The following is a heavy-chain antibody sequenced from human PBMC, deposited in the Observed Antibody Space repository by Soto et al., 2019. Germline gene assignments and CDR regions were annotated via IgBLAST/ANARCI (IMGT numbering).Heavy chain of an antibody. V-gene: IGHV5-51*01. J-gene: IGHJ5*02. CDR2: IYPGDSDT. CDR3: ARKTRKWFDP. CDR1: GYSFTSYL. Sequence: PGESLKISFKGSGYSFTSYLICWVRQMPGKGLAWMGIIYPGDSDTRYSPSFQGQVTISADKSISAAYLQWSSLKASETAMYYCARKTRKWFDPCGQGTLLPLSS.